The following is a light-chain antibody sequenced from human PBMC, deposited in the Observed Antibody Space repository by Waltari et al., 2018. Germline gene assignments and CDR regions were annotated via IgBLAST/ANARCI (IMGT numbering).Light chain of an antibody. CDR1: ALPKKY. CDR3: YSTDSSGDHRV. CDR2: EDS. J-gene: IGLJ3*02. Sequence: SFELTQPPSVSVSPGQTARITCSGDALPKKYAYWYQQKTGPAPVLVVHEDSKRPSGIPERFSGSNSGTMATLTISGAQVEDEADYYCYSTDSSGDHRVFGGGTKLTVL. V-gene: IGLV3-10*01.